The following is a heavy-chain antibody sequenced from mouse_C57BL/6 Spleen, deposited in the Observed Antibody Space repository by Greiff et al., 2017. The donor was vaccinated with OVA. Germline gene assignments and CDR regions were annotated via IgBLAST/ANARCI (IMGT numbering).Heavy chain of an antibody. D-gene: IGHD1-1*01. J-gene: IGHJ3*01. CDR2: INPNNGGT. CDR1: GYTFTDYY. V-gene: IGHV1-26*01. Sequence: EVQLQQSGPELVKPGASVKISCKASGYTFTDYYMNWVKQIHGQSLEWIGDINPNNGGTSYNQKFKGKATLPVDKYSSTAYMELRSLTSEDAAVYDSARGITTGPCAYGGKGTLVTVSA. CDR3: ARGITTGPCAY.